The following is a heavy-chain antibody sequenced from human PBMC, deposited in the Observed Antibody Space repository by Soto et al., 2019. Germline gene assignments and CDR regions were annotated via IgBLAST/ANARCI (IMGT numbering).Heavy chain of an antibody. Sequence: EVQLVESGGGLVQPGGSLRLSCAASGFTVSSNYMSWVRQAPGKGLEWVSVIYSGGSTYYADSVKGRFTISRDNSKNTLYLQMNSLRAEDTAVYYCARVRISSSLPSSWGQGTLVTVSS. CDR2: IYSGGST. V-gene: IGHV3-66*01. D-gene: IGHD6-13*01. CDR1: GFTVSSNY. J-gene: IGHJ5*02. CDR3: ARVRISSSLPSS.